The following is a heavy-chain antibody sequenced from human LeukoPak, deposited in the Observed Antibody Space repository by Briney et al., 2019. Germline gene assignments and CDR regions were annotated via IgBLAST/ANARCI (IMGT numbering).Heavy chain of an antibody. CDR3: ARTRDSDMYYFDS. D-gene: IGHD5-24*01. V-gene: IGHV4-28*01. J-gene: IGHJ4*02. CDR1: GYSISSSKW. Sequence: PSETLSLTCVVSGYSISSSKWWGWIRQPPGKGLEWIGYIYYSGSTYCNPSLKTRVTMSVDTSKNQFSLKLTSVTAVDTAIYYCARTRDSDMYYFDSWGQGTLVTVS. CDR2: IYYSGST.